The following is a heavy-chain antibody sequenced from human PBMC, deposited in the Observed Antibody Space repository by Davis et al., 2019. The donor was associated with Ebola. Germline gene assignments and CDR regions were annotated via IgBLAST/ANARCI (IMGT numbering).Heavy chain of an antibody. J-gene: IGHJ5*02. CDR3: ARESGSYCSSTSCKGGFDP. V-gene: IGHV1-69*06. D-gene: IGHD2-2*01. CDR2: IIPIFGTA. Sequence: SVKVSCKASGGTFSSYAISWVRQAPGQGLEWMGGIIPIFGTANYAQKFQGRVTITADKSTSTAYMELSSLRSEDTAVYYCARESGSYCSSTSCKGGFDPWGQGTLVTVSS. CDR1: GGTFSSYA.